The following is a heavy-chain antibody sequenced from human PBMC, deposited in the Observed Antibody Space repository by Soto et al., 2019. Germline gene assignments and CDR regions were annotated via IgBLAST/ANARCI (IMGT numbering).Heavy chain of an antibody. J-gene: IGHJ4*02. CDR1: GGSISSGGYY. CDR2: IYYSGST. V-gene: IGHV4-31*03. D-gene: IGHD3-10*01. CDR3: ARLTSGPVYFDY. Sequence: QVQLQESGPGLVKPSQTLSLTCTVSGGSISSGGYYSSWIRQHPGKGLEWIGYIYYSGSTYYNPSLKSRVTISVDTSKNQFSLKLRSVTAADTAVYYCARLTSGPVYFDYWGQGTLVTVSS.